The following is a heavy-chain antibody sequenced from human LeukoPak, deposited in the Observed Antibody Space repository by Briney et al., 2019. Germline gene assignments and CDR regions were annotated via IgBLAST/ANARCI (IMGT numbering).Heavy chain of an antibody. CDR1: GFRFDEYG. V-gene: IGHV3-43D*04. D-gene: IGHD3-10*01. CDR2: IAWDGVTT. Sequence: GGFLRLSCAASGFRFDEYGMHWVRQVPRKGLEWVSHIAWDGVTTYYADAVQGRFTISRDNRKNSVYLQMNNLTPEDTALYYCAKGAYGFPPGYYMDVWGKGTWVTVSS. CDR3: AKGAYGFPPGYYMDV. J-gene: IGHJ6*03.